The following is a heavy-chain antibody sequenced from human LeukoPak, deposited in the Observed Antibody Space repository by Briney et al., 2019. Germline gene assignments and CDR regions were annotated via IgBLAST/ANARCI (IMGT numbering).Heavy chain of an antibody. Sequence: GGSLRLSCAASGFTFSSYAMHWVRQAPGKGLVWVSRINSDGSTTTYADSVKGRFTISRDSAKNTLFLQMNSLRAEDTAVYYCARDSASTWYGHFDYWGQGTPVTVSS. CDR1: GFTFSSYA. CDR2: INSDGSTT. J-gene: IGHJ4*02. V-gene: IGHV3-74*01. CDR3: ARDSASTWYGHFDY. D-gene: IGHD6-13*01.